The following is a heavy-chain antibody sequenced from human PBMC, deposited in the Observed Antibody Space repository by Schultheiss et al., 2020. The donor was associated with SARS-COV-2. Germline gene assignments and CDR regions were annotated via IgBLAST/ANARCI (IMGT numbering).Heavy chain of an antibody. CDR1: GFTFSSYW. J-gene: IGHJ4*02. CDR2: INSDGSST. V-gene: IGHV3-74*01. CDR3: VRDRGTAILPGDY. Sequence: GGSLRLSCAASGFTFSSYWMHWVRQAPGKGLVWVSRINSDGSSTRYADSVKGRFAISRDNAKNTLYLQMNSLRAEDTAVYYCVRDRGTAILPGDYWGQGTLVTVSS. D-gene: IGHD5-18*01.